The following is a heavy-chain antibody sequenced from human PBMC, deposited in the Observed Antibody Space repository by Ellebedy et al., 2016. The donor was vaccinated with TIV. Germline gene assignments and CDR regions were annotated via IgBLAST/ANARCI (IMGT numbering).Heavy chain of an antibody. J-gene: IGHJ4*02. CDR3: AKDPGGRGAYYFDY. Sequence: GGSLRLXXAASGFTFGDYAMHWVRQAPGKGLEWVSGISWNGGGIGYADSVKGRFTISRDNAKNSLYLQMNSLRAEDTALYYCAKDPGGRGAYYFDYWGQGTLVTVSS. CDR2: ISWNGGGI. D-gene: IGHD3-16*01. CDR1: GFTFGDYA. V-gene: IGHV3-9*01.